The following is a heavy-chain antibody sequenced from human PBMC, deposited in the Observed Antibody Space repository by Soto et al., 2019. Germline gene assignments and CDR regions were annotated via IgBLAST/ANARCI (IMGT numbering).Heavy chain of an antibody. CDR1: SGSIYSGGYF. J-gene: IGHJ3*02. Sequence: SETLSLTCTFSSGSIYSGGYFWSWIRQHPGTGLEWIGYIHHNGNAYYNPSLRSRLTISVDTSKNQFSLKLDSVTAADTAVYYCAKGAPRVELGTRAAFDIWGQGTMVT. D-gene: IGHD1-7*01. V-gene: IGHV4-31*03. CDR3: AKGAPRVELGTRAAFDI. CDR2: IHHNGNA.